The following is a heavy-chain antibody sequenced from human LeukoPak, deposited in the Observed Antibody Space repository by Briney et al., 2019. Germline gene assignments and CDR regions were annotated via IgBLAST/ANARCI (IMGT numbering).Heavy chain of an antibody. D-gene: IGHD3-22*01. CDR3: ARDYYDSSGYPRY. CDR2: INHSGST. CDR1: GGSFSGYY. J-gene: IGHJ4*02. Sequence: PSETLSFTCAVYGGSFSGYYWSWIRQPPGKGLEWIGEINHSGSTNYNPSLKSRVTISVDTSKNQFSLKLSSVTAADTAVYYCARDYYDSSGYPRYWGQGTLVTVSS. V-gene: IGHV4-34*01.